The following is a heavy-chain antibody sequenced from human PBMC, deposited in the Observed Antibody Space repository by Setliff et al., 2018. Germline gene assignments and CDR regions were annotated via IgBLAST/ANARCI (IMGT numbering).Heavy chain of an antibody. CDR3: ARDGGEY. V-gene: IGHV3-20*04. CDR2: ISWNSGIV. CDR1: GFTFSSYW. Sequence: GSLRLSCAASGFTFSSYWMSWVRQAPGKGLEWVSGISWNSGIVAYADSVKGRFTISRDNAKNSLYLQMNSLRAEDTAVYYCARDGGEYWGQGTLVTVSS. J-gene: IGHJ4*02. D-gene: IGHD3-3*01.